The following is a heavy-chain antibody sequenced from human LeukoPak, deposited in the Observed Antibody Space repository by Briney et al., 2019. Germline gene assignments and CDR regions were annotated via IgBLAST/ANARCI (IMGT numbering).Heavy chain of an antibody. V-gene: IGHV1-18*01. CDR2: ISAYNGNT. D-gene: IGHD3-3*01. CDR1: GYTFTIYG. J-gene: IGHJ6*03. CDR3: ARVENVFWSGYYSYYMDV. Sequence: RASVKVSCKASGYTFTIYGISWARQAPGQGLEWMGWISAYNGNTNYAQKLQGRVTMTTDTSTSTAYMELRSLRSDDTAVYYCARVENVFWSGYYSYYMDVWGKGTTVTVSS.